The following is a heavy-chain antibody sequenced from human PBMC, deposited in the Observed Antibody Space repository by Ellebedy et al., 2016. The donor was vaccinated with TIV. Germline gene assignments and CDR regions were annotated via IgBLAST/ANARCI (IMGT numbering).Heavy chain of an antibody. V-gene: IGHV4-4*07. Sequence: PSETLSLTCTVSGGSISSYYWSWIRQPAGKGLEWIGRIYTSGTNYNPSLKSRVTMSVDTSKNQFSLNLRSVIAADTAVYYCARDHGGSYWYFDHWGRGTLVTVSS. J-gene: IGHJ2*01. CDR2: IYTSGT. D-gene: IGHD2-15*01. CDR1: GGSISSYY. CDR3: ARDHGGSYWYFDH.